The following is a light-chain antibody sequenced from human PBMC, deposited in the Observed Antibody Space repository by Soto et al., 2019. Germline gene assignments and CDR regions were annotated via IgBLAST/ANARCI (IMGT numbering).Light chain of an antibody. J-gene: IGKJ5*01. CDR1: QDIDKF. CDR2: DAS. CDR3: QQYDDLPIT. Sequence: DIQMTQSPSSLSASVGDRVTITWQASQDIDKFLNWYQQKPGKPPKLLIDDASNLATGVPSRFRGRGSGTDFTFTISSLQPDDGATYYCQQYDDLPITFGHGTRLQIK. V-gene: IGKV1-33*01.